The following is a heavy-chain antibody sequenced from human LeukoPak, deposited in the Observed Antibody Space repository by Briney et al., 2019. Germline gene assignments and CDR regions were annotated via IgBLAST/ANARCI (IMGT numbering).Heavy chain of an antibody. D-gene: IGHD6-13*01. V-gene: IGHV3-30*02. CDR3: AKEDSSSWSIDY. Sequence: PGGSLRLSCAASGFTFSSYGMHWVRQAPGKGLEWVAFIRYDGSNKYYADSVKGRFTISRDNSKNTLYLQMNSLRAEDTAVYYCAKEDSSSWSIDYWGQGTPVTVSS. CDR1: GFTFSSYG. J-gene: IGHJ4*02. CDR2: IRYDGSNK.